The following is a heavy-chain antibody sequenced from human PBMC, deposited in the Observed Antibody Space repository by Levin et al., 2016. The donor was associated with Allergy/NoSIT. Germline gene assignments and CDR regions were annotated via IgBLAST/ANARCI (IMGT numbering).Heavy chain of an antibody. Sequence: VRQMPGKGLEWVGRIKNKNDGTTNYAAPVKGRFIISRDDSKNTIYLQMNSLQIEDTAVYYCTHQWLPSSQVFDCWGQGTLVTVSS. D-gene: IGHD2-8*01. J-gene: IGHJ4*02. V-gene: IGHV3-15*01. CDR3: THQWLPSSQVFDC. CDR2: IKNKNDGTT.